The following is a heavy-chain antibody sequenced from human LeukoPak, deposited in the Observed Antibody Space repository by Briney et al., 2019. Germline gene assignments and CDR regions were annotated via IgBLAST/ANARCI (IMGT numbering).Heavy chain of an antibody. CDR3: ARDLRIAVAGGFDY. Sequence: GGSLRLSCAASGFTFSIYWMHWVRQAPGKGLVWVSRINTDGSSTSYADSVKGRFTISRDNAKSTLYLQMNSLRAEDTAVYYCARDLRIAVAGGFDYWGQGTLVTVSS. J-gene: IGHJ4*02. D-gene: IGHD6-19*01. CDR2: INTDGSST. V-gene: IGHV3-74*01. CDR1: GFTFSIYW.